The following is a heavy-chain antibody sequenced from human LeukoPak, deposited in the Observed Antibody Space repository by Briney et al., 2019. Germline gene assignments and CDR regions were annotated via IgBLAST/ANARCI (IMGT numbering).Heavy chain of an antibody. CDR3: AHRPPAAGGTPTWFDP. CDR1: GFSLSTRQVV. V-gene: IGHV2-5*01. J-gene: IGHJ5*02. D-gene: IGHD6-13*01. Sequence: GPTLVKPTQTLTPTCTFSGFSLSTRQVVVGWIRQPPEKALKWHALIYWNDDKHYTPSLKSRLTITTDTSKNQVVLTMTNMDPVDTATYYCAHRPPAAGGTPTWFDPWGQGTLVTVSS. CDR2: IYWNDDK.